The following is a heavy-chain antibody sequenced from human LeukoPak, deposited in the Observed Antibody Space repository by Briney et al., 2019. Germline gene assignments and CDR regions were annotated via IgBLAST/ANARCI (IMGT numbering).Heavy chain of an antibody. J-gene: IGHJ4*02. CDR3: ARAKYYYGSGSYLFDY. CDR2: IIPIFGTA. CDR1: GYTFTDYY. D-gene: IGHD3-10*01. V-gene: IGHV1-69*05. Sequence: ASVKVSCKASGYTFTDYYMHWVRQAPGQGLEWMGRIIPIFGTANYAQKFQGRVTITTDESTSTAYMELSSLRSEDTAVYYCARAKYYYGSGSYLFDYWGQGTLVTVSS.